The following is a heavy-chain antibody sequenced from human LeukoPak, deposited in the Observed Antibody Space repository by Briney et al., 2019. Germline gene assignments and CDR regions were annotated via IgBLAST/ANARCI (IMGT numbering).Heavy chain of an antibody. CDR1: GDSISNYY. J-gene: IGHJ4*02. Sequence: SQTLSLTCTVSGDSISNYYWSWIRQPPGKGLEWIGYIYYSGSTNYNPSLKSRVTISIDTSKNQFSLKLRSVTAADTAVYYCAKRDSYGFDYWGQGTLVTVSS. CDR3: AKRDSYGFDY. D-gene: IGHD5-18*01. CDR2: IYYSGST. V-gene: IGHV4-59*01.